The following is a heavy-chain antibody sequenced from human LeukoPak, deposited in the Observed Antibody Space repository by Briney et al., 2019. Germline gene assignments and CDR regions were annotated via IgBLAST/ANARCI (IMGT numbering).Heavy chain of an antibody. D-gene: IGHD3-10*01. CDR3: AKAQAWFGELFEGCRPVDY. CDR1: GFTFSSYA. V-gene: IGHV3-23*01. J-gene: IGHJ4*02. CDR2: ISGSGGST. Sequence: GGSLRLSCAASGFTFSSYAMSWVRQAPGKGLEWVSAISGSGGSTYYADSVKGRFTISRDNSKNTLYLQMNSLRAEDTAVYYCAKAQAWFGELFEGCRPVDYWGQGTLVTVSS.